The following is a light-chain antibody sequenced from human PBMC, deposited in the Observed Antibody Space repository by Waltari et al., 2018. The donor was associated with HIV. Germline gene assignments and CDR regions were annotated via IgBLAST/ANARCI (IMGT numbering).Light chain of an antibody. CDR2: EVR. J-gene: IGLJ2*01. V-gene: IGLV2-14*01. Sequence: QSALTQPASVSGSPGQSITIPCTGTGRDVGGYNYVSWYQQRPGAAPKLLIYEVRNRPSGISSRFSGSKSGNTASLTISGLQAEDEADYYCSSYTDTTTLGVVFGGGTKLTVL. CDR3: SSYTDTTTLGVV. CDR1: GRDVGGYNY.